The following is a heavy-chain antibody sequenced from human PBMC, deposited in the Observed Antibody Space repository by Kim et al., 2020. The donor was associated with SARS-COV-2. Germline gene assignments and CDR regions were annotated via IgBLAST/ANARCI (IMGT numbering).Heavy chain of an antibody. CDR2: IYYSGST. V-gene: IGHV4-39*01. D-gene: IGHD5-12*01. J-gene: IGHJ5*02. Sequence: SETLSLTCTVSGGSISSSSYYWGWIRQPPGKGLEWIGSIYYSGSTYYNPSLKSRVTISVDTSKNQFSLKLSSVTAADTAVYYCAKVADLLLPSFDPWGQGTLVTVSS. CDR1: GGSISSSSYY. CDR3: AKVADLLLPSFDP.